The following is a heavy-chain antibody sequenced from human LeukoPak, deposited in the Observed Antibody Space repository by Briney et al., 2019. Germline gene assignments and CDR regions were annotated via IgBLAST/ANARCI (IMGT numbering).Heavy chain of an antibody. CDR1: GGSISSSDYY. V-gene: IGHV4-39*01. J-gene: IGHJ3*02. CDR3: ARPPNWNLDAFDI. CDR2: MYYRWRS. Sequence: SETLSLTCSVSGGSISSSDYYWGWLRQPPGKGRERYGSMYYRWRSYYNPSLKSRVTIFVDTSKNQLSLKGSSVTAADTALYYCARPPNWNLDAFDIWGQGAVVTVSS. D-gene: IGHD1-20*01.